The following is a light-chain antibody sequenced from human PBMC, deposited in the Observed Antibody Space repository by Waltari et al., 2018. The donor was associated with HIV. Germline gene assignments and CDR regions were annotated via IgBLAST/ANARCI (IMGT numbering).Light chain of an antibody. Sequence: QSALTQPPSASGSPGPSVTIPCTATSTAVARYSYFPWYQQHPGQAPNPLIYEVNTRPSGVPDRFSGSKSGNTASLTVSGLQAEDEAEYSCTSYAGINPVAFGGGTKLTVL. J-gene: IGLJ2*01. CDR3: TSYAGINPVA. V-gene: IGLV2-8*01. CDR1: STAVARYSY. CDR2: EVN.